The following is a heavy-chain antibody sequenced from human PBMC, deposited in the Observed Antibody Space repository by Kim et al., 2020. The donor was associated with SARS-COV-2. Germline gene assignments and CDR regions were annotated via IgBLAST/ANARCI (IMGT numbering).Heavy chain of an antibody. V-gene: IGHV4-34*01. Sequence: SETLSLTCAVYGGSFSGYYWSWIRQPPGKGLEWIGEINHSGSTNYNPSLKSRVTISVDTSKNQFSLKLSSVTAADTAVYYCARDGNSSSWGGFDPWGQGTLVTVSS. J-gene: IGHJ5*02. CDR3: ARDGNSSSWGGFDP. CDR2: INHSGST. CDR1: GGSFSGYY. D-gene: IGHD6-13*01.